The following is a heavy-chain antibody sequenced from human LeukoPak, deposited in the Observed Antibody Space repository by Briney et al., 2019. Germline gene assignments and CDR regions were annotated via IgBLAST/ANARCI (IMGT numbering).Heavy chain of an antibody. V-gene: IGHV4-39*07. CDR2: IYHSGST. J-gene: IGHJ4*02. CDR1: GVSISSSNSY. D-gene: IGHD3-3*01. CDR3: ARGGDRITIFGVAPTDY. Sequence: SETLSLTCTVSGVSISSSNSYWGWIRQPPGKGLEWIGSIYHSGSTYYNPSLKSRVTISVDTSKNQFSLKLSSVTAADTAVYYCARGGDRITIFGVAPTDYWGQGTLVTVSS.